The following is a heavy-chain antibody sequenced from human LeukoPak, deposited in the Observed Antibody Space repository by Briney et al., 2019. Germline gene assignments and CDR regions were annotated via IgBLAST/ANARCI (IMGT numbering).Heavy chain of an antibody. Sequence: PGGSLRLSCAASGFTFNSYSMNWVRQAPGKGLEWVSSITGRSYIYYAASVKGRFTISRDNAKNSLYLQMNSLRAEDTAVYYCARSVDTALADDYWGQGTLVTVSS. V-gene: IGHV3-21*01. J-gene: IGHJ4*02. CDR3: ARSVDTALADDY. CDR1: GFTFNSYS. CDR2: ITGRSYI. D-gene: IGHD5-18*01.